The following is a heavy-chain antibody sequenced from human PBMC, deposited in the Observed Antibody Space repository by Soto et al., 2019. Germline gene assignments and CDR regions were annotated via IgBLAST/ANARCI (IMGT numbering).Heavy chain of an antibody. Sequence: SVKVSCKASGFTFTSSAVQWVRQARGQRLEWIGWIVVGSGNTNYAQKFQERVTITRDMSTSTAYMGLSSLRSEDTAVYYCAADNSDFDWSHSLYYYYGMDVWGQGTTVTVSS. CDR3: AADNSDFDWSHSLYYYYGMDV. J-gene: IGHJ6*02. CDR1: GFTFTSSA. D-gene: IGHD3-9*01. CDR2: IVVGSGNT. V-gene: IGHV1-58*01.